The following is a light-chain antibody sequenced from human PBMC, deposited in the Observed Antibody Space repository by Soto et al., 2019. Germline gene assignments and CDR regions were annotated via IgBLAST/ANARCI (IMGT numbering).Light chain of an antibody. CDR1: QSVSSNF. Sequence: EIVLTQSPGTLSLSPGERATLSCKASQSVSSNFLAWYQRKPGQAPRLLIYGASYRATDIPYRFSGSGSGTDFTLTITRLEPEDFPVYYCQQYGTSPPTFGQGTKVDI. CDR2: GAS. V-gene: IGKV3-20*01. J-gene: IGKJ1*01. CDR3: QQYGTSPPT.